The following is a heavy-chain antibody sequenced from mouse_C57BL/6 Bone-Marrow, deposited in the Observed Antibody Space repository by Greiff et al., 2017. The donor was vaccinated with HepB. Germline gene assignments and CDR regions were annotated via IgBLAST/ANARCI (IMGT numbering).Heavy chain of an antibody. CDR3: AREDHLLWYFDY. V-gene: IGHV1-63*01. D-gene: IGHD2-1*01. CDR1: GYTFTNYW. Sequence: LVESGAELVRPGTSVKMSCKASGYTFTNYWIGWAKQRPGHGLEWIGDIYPGGGYTNYNEKFKGKDTLTADKSSSTAYMQFSSLTSEDSAIYYCAREDHLLWYFDYGGQGTTLTVSS. CDR2: IYPGGGYT. J-gene: IGHJ2*01.